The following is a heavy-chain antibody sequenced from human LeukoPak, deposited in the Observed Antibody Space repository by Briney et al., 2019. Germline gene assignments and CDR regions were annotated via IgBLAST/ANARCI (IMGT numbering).Heavy chain of an antibody. CDR1: GFTFGSYA. J-gene: IGHJ4*02. Sequence: PGGSLRLSCAASGFTFGSYAMSWVRQAPGKGLEWVSGISGSGGSTYYADSVKGRFTISRDNSKNTLYLQMNSLRAEDTAVYYCAKSPQKVGATYFDYWGQGTLVTVSS. D-gene: IGHD1-26*01. CDR3: AKSPQKVGATYFDY. V-gene: IGHV3-23*01. CDR2: ISGSGGST.